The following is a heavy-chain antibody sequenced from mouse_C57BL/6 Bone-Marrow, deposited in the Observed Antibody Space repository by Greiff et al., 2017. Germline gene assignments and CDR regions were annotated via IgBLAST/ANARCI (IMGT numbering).Heavy chain of an antibody. CDR1: GYTFTDYE. CDR2: IDPETGGT. CDR3: TVCYAMDY. D-gene: IGHD2-10*02. V-gene: IGHV1-15*01. J-gene: IGHJ4*01. Sequence: QVQLQQSGAELVRPGASVTLSCKASGYTFTDYEMPWVKQTPVHGLEWIGAIDPETGGTAYNQKFKGKAILTADKSSSTAYMELRSLTSEDSAVYYCTVCYAMDYWGQGTSVTVSS.